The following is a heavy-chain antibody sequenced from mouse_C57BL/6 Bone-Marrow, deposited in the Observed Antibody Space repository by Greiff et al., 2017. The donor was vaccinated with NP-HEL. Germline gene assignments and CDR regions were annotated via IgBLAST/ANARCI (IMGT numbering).Heavy chain of an antibody. J-gene: IGHJ3*01. Sequence: VKVVESGTELVKPGASVKLSCKASGYTFTSYWMHWVKQRPGQGLEWIGNINPSNGGTNYNEKFKSKATLTVDKSSSTAYMQLSSLTSEDSAVYYCARDNYGSSPWFAYWGQGTLVTVSA. CDR2: INPSNGGT. CDR3: ARDNYGSSPWFAY. CDR1: GYTFTSYW. D-gene: IGHD1-1*01. V-gene: IGHV1-53*01.